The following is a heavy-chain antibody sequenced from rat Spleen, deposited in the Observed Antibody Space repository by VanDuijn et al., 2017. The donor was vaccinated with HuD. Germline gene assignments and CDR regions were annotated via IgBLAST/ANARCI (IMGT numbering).Heavy chain of an antibody. CDR3: AEIGTTTGYYVMDA. V-gene: IGHV5-19*01. D-gene: IGHD1-5*01. J-gene: IGHJ4*01. CDR2: ISPSGGST. CDR1: GFTFSNYG. Sequence: EVQLVESGGGLVQPGRSLKLSCAASGFTFSNYGMHWIRQAPTKGLEWVASISPSGGSTYYRDSVKGRFTISRDNAKSTLYLQMDSLRSEDTATYYCAEIGTTTGYYVMDAWGQGASVTVSS.